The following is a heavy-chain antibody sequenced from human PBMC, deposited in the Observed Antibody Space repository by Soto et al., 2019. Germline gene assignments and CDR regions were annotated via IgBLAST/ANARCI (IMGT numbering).Heavy chain of an antibody. V-gene: IGHV5-10-1*01. D-gene: IGHD2-15*01. CDR3: ATYCSCGSCYTAHYQNFVLDV. J-gene: IGHJ6*02. CDR2: IDPSDSYS. CDR1: GYNFTNFW. Sequence: PGESLKISCTGSGYNFTNFWISWVRQMPVKVLELMGRIDPSDSYSNYSPSFQGHVTVSVDRSITTAYLQWSYLEASDTAIYYCATYCSCGSCYTAHYQNFVLDVWGQGTTVTVSS.